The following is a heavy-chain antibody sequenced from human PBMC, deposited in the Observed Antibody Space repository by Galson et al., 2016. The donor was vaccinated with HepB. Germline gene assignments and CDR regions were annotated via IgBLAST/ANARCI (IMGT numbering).Heavy chain of an antibody. V-gene: IGHV5-10-1*01. CDR3: ARRVDGFDI. Sequence: QSGAEVKKPGESLRISCKGSGYSGSGYSFTTYWITWVRQMPGKGLEWMGTIDPNDSYTKYSPSFQGHVTMSIDKSISTAYLQWSSLKASDTAMYYCARRVDGFDIWGQGTMVIVSS. CDR1: GYSFTTYW. CDR2: IDPNDSYT. J-gene: IGHJ3*02.